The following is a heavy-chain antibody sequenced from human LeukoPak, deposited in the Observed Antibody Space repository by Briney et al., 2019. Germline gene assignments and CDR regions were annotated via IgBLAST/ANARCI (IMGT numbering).Heavy chain of an antibody. D-gene: IGHD4-17*01. J-gene: IGHJ4*02. CDR3: AMDSGNDYGIDGDFHY. V-gene: IGHV3-15*05. Sequence: PGGSLRLSCAAPGFTFDNAWMNWVRQAPGKGLEWVGRIKSRSDGGTTDYAAPVKGRFTISRDDSKKTMYLQMNSLKTEDTAVYYCAMDSGNDYGIDGDFHYWGQGTLVSVSS. CDR1: GFTFDNAW. CDR2: IKSRSDGGTT.